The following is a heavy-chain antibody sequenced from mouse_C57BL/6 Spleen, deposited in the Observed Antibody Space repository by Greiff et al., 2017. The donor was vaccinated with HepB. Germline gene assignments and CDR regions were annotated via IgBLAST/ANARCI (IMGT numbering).Heavy chain of an antibody. CDR2: IYPSDSET. D-gene: IGHD1-1*01. CDR1: GYTFTSYW. Sequence: QVQLQQPGAELVRPGSSVKLSCKASGYTFTSYWMDWVKQRPGQGLEWIGNIYPSDSETHYNQKFKDKATLTVDKSSSTAYMQLSSLTSEDSAVYYCATITPVVAPFDYWGQGTTLTVSS. CDR3: ATITPVVAPFDY. J-gene: IGHJ2*01. V-gene: IGHV1-61*01.